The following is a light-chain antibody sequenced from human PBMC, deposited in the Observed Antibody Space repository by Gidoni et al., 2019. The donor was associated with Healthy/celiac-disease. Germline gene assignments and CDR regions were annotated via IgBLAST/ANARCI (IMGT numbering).Light chain of an antibody. CDR1: QGISSY. J-gene: IGKJ1*01. V-gene: IGKV1D-8*01. Sequence: VIWMTQSPSLLSASTGDRVTISCRISQGISSYLAWYQQKPGKAPELLIYAASTLQSGVPSRFSGSGSGTDFTLTISCLQSEDFATYYCQQYYSFPRTFXXXTKVEIK. CDR2: AAS. CDR3: QQYYSFPRT.